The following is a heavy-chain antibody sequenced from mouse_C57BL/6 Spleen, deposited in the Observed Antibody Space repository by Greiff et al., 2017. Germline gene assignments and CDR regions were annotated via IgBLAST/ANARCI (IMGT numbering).Heavy chain of an antibody. CDR2: IDTSDSYT. Sequence: VKLQQPGAELVMPGASVKLSCKASGYTFTSYWMHWVKQRPGQGLEWIGEIDTSDSYTNYNQKFKGKSTLTVDKSSSSAYMQLSSLTSEDSAVYDCARYDGYCDDWGQGATLTVSS. V-gene: IGHV1-69*01. J-gene: IGHJ2*01. D-gene: IGHD2-3*01. CDR3: ARYDGYCDD. CDR1: GYTFTSYW.